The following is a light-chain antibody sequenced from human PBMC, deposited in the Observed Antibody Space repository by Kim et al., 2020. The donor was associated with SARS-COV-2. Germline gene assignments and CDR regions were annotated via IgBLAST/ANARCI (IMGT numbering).Light chain of an antibody. J-gene: IGLJ1*01. CDR3: NSRDSSGNHYV. CDR2: GKN. CDR1: SLRSYY. Sequence: SSELIQDPAVSVALGQTVRITCQGDSLRSYYASWYQQKPGQAPVLVIYGKNNRPSGIPDRFSGSSSGNTASLTITGAQAEDEADYYCNSRDSSGNHYVFGTGTQLTVL. V-gene: IGLV3-19*01.